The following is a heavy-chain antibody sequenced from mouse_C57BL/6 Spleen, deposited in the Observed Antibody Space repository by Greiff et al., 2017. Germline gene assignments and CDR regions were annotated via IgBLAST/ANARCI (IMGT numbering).Heavy chain of an antibody. Sequence: VQLQQSGTVLARPGASVKMSCKTSGYTFTSYWMHWVKQRPGPGLEWIGAIYPGNSDTSYNQKIKGKAKLTAVTSASTAYMELSSLTNEDSAVYYCTRNTTVDPFAYWGQGTLVTVSA. CDR3: TRNTTVDPFAY. CDR2: IYPGNSDT. V-gene: IGHV1-5*01. D-gene: IGHD1-1*01. CDR1: GYTFTSYW. J-gene: IGHJ3*01.